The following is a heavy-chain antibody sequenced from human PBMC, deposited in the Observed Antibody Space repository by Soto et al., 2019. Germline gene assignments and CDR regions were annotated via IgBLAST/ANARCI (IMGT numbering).Heavy chain of an antibody. CDR3: AREFCSGGNCYTYYFDP. J-gene: IGHJ5*02. V-gene: IGHV3-21*01. Sequence: PGGSLRLSCAASGFTFSSYSMNWVRQAPGKGLEWVSSISSSSSYIYYADSVKGRFTISRDNAKSTLFLQMNSLRDEDTAVYYCAREFCSGGNCYTYYFDPWGQGIPVTVSS. CDR1: GFTFSSYS. CDR2: ISSSSSYI. D-gene: IGHD2-15*01.